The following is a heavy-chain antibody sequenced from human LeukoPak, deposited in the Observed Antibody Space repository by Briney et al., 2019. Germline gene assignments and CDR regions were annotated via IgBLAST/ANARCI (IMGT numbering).Heavy chain of an antibody. J-gene: IGHJ6*02. Sequence: GGSLRLSCAVSGFTVSSNFMSWVRQTPGKGLEWVSVIYSGGSTFYADSVKGRFTISRDSSKNTLYLQMNSLRAEDTAVYYCARSCGGDCYHYGMDVWGQGTTVTVSS. CDR3: ARSCGGDCYHYGMDV. CDR2: IYSGGST. D-gene: IGHD2-21*01. CDR1: GFTVSSNF. V-gene: IGHV3-53*01.